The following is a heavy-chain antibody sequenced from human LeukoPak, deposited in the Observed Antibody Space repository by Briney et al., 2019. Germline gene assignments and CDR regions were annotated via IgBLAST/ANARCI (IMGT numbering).Heavy chain of an antibody. CDR2: IYYSGTT. CDR3: ARGVYIAAAQYGY. CDR1: GGSISSYY. D-gene: IGHD6-13*01. Sequence: SETLSLTGTVSGGSISSYYWSRIRQPPGKGLEWIGYIYYSGTTNYNPSLKSRVTISVDTSKDQFSLKLSSVTAADTAVYYCARGVYIAAAQYGYWGQGTLVTVSS. V-gene: IGHV4-59*01. J-gene: IGHJ4*02.